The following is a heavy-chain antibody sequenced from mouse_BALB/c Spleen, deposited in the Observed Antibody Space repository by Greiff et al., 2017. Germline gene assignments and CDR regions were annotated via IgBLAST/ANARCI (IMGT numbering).Heavy chain of an antibody. D-gene: IGHD2-4*01. CDR1: GFTFSSYA. V-gene: IGHV5-6-5*01. CDR2: ISSGGST. CDR3: ARGGLITGFDY. Sequence: EVKLMESGGGLVKPGGSLKLSCAASGFTFSSYAMSWVRQTPEKRLEWVASISSGGSTYYPDSVKGRFTISRDNARNILYLQMSSLRSEDTAMYYCARGGLITGFDYWGQGTTLTVSS. J-gene: IGHJ2*01.